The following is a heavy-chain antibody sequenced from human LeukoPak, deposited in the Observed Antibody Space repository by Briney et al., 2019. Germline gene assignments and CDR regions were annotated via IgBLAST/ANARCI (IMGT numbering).Heavy chain of an antibody. CDR2: ISYDGSNK. J-gene: IGHJ4*02. D-gene: IGHD1-7*01. CDR3: AKAPHSELLLIDF. V-gene: IGHV3-30*18. Sequence: PGRSLRLSCAASGFIFSTYDMHWVRQAPGKGLEWVAVISYDGSNKYFADSVKGRFTISRDNSKNTLYLQMNSLRAEDTAVYYCAKAPHSELLLIDFWGQGTLVTVSS. CDR1: GFIFSTYD.